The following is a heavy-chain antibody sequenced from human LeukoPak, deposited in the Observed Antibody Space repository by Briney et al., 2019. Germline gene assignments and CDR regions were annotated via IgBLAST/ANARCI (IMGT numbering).Heavy chain of an antibody. CDR2: INGSGGGA. CDR1: GFIFTSYG. V-gene: IGHV3-23*01. Sequence: GGSVRLSCVGSGFIFTSYGVRWVRQPPGKGLEWVSAINGSGGGAYYGESVKGRFTVSRDNAENTLYLQMNSLRADDTAVYYCAKDGAGYSSGLVDSWGQGALVTVSA. CDR3: AKDGAGYSSGLVDS. J-gene: IGHJ4*02. D-gene: IGHD6-19*01.